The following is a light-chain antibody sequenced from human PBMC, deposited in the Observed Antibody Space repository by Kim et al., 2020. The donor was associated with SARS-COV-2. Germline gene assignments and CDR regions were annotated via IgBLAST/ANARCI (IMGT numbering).Light chain of an antibody. CDR3: QAWDTSTTYV. Sequence: VSPGQTASLTCSGDKLGDKHACWYQQKPGQSLVLVIYQDNKRHSGIPERFSGSNSGNTATLTISGTQAMDEADYYCQAWDTSTTYVFETGTKVTVL. V-gene: IGLV3-1*01. CDR1: KLGDKH. CDR2: QDN. J-gene: IGLJ1*01.